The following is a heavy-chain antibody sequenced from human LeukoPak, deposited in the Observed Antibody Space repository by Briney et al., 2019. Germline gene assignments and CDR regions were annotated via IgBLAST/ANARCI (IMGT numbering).Heavy chain of an antibody. V-gene: IGHV3-21*01. CDR3: ARGPWGSWSFFDY. Sequence: GGSLRLSCAASGFTFSSYSMNWVRQAPGKGLEWVSSITSSSSYIYYADSVKGRFTISRDNAKNSLYLQMNSLRAEDTAVYYCARGPWGSWSFFDYWGQGTLVTVPS. CDR1: GFTFSSYS. CDR2: ITSSSSYI. D-gene: IGHD6-13*01. J-gene: IGHJ4*02.